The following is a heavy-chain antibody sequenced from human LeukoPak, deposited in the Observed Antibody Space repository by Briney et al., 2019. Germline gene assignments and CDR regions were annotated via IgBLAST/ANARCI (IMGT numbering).Heavy chain of an antibody. CDR1: RFTFSSYA. V-gene: IGHV3-23*01. CDR2: ITGSGHAT. Sequence: GGSLRLSCAASRFTFSSYAMSWVRQAPGKGLEWVSAITGSGHATSYADSVKGRFTISRDNSKTTVYLQMNSLRAEDTALYYCAREGHYDILTGYSPVEYYYYYMDVWGKGTTVTVSS. J-gene: IGHJ6*03. CDR3: AREGHYDILTGYSPVEYYYYYMDV. D-gene: IGHD3-9*01.